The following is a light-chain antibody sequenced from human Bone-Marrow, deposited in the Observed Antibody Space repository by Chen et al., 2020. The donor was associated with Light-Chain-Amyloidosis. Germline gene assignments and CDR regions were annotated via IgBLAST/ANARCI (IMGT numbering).Light chain of an antibody. CDR3: QQSYSTSLIT. J-gene: IGKJ5*01. CDR1: QSISSY. Sequence: DIQMTQSPSSLSASVGDRVTITCQASQSISSYLNWYQQKPGKAPKLLIHAASSLQSGVPSRFSGSGSGTDFTLTISSLQPEDFATYYCQQSYSTSLITFGQGTRLEIK. V-gene: IGKV1-39*01. CDR2: AAS.